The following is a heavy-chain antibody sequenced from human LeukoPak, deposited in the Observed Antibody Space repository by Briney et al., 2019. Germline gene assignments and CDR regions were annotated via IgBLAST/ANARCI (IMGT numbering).Heavy chain of an antibody. V-gene: IGHV3-66*01. CDR3: ARDQRGIAVAGVGWYFDL. CDR1: GFTVNNYY. CDR2: IYSGGGT. J-gene: IGHJ2*01. Sequence: SGGSLRLSCEASGFTVNNYYMSWVRQAPGKGLEWVSIIYSGGGTYYADSVRGRFTISRDISKNTVYLQMNSLRAEDTALYYCARDQRGIAVAGVGWYFDLWGRGTLVTVSS. D-gene: IGHD6-19*01.